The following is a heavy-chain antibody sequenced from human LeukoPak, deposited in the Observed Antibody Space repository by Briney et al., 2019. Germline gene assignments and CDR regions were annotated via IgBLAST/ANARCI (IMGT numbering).Heavy chain of an antibody. Sequence: GGSLRLSCAASGFTFSDSFMSWVRQAPGKGVGWIGRSTYKADSYTAEYAASVKGRFTISRDESKNSLYLQISVLETEDAAVYYCATSSWYRLAYWGQGSLVTVSP. CDR1: GFTFSDSF. D-gene: IGHD6-13*01. CDR2: STYKADSYTA. J-gene: IGHJ4*02. V-gene: IGHV3-72*01. CDR3: ATSSWYRLAY.